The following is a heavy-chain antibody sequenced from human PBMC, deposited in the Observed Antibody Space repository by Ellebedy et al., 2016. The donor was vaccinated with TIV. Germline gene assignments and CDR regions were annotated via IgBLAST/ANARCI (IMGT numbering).Heavy chain of an antibody. V-gene: IGHV3-53*05. D-gene: IGHD3-10*01. CDR1: GFNVSSNY. J-gene: IGHJ4*02. CDR2: MYSGGKT. Sequence: GESLKISCAASGFNVSSNYMSWVRQAPGKGLEWVSVMYSGGKTYYADSVKGRFTISRDNSKNTLFLQINSLRPEDTAVYYCARDPGLGYFDLWGQGTRVTVSS. CDR3: ARDPGLGYFDL.